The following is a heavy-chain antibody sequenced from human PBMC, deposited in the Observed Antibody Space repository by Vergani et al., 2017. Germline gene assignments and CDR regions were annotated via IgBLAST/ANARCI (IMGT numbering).Heavy chain of an antibody. Sequence: QVQLQESGPGLVKPSETLSLTCTVSGGSISSYYWSWIRQPPGKGLEWIGYIYYSGSTNYNPSLKSRVTISVDTSKNQFSLKLSSVTAADTAVYYCARDYYDFWSGYPGYYYMDVWGKGTTVTVSS. D-gene: IGHD3-3*01. CDR3: ARDYYDFWSGYPGYYYMDV. V-gene: IGHV4-59*01. CDR2: IYYSGST. CDR1: GGSISSYY. J-gene: IGHJ6*03.